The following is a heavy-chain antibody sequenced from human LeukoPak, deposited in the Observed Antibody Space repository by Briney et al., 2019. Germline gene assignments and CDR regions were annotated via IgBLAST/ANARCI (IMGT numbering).Heavy chain of an antibody. V-gene: IGHV3-48*02. CDR3: ARTRGTYGDSFYDY. D-gene: IGHD2-21*02. Sequence: GGSLRLSCAASGFTFSSYSMNWVRQAPGKGLEWVSYISSSSSTIYYADSVKGRFTISRDNAKNSLYLQMNSLRDEDTAVYYCARTRGTYGDSFYDYWGQGTLVTVSS. CDR2: ISSSSSTI. J-gene: IGHJ4*02. CDR1: GFTFSSYS.